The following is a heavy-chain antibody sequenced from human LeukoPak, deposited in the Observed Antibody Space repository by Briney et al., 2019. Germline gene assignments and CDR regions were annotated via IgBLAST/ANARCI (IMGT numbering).Heavy chain of an antibody. J-gene: IGHJ6*03. V-gene: IGHV4-39*07. Sequence: KTSETLSLTCTVSGGSISSSSYYWGWIRQPPGKGLEWIGSIYYSGSTYYNPSLKSRVTISVDTSKNQFSLKLSSVTAADTAVYYCARGGGGDNLYYYYYYMDVWGKGTTVTISS. D-gene: IGHD2-21*02. CDR1: GGSISSSSYY. CDR3: ARGGGGDNLYYYYYYMDV. CDR2: IYYSGST.